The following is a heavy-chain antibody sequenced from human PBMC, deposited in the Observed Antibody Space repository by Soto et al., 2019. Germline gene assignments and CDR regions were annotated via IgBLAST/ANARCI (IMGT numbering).Heavy chain of an antibody. CDR3: ARDNERTLGIMAKRPLDY. CDR1: GFTFSSYA. V-gene: IGHV3-48*01. CDR2: ISSSSSTI. D-gene: IGHD3-16*01. Sequence: GGSLRLSCAASGFTFSSYAMSWVRQAPGKGLEWVSYISSSSSTIYYADSVKGRFTISRDNAKNSLYLQMNSLRAEDTAVYYCARDNERTLGIMAKRPLDYWGQGTLVTVSS. J-gene: IGHJ4*02.